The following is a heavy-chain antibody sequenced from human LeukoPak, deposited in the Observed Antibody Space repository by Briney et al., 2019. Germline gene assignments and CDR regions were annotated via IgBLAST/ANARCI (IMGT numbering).Heavy chain of an antibody. CDR3: AKGRVVAGSKSLTYHWLDP. J-gene: IGHJ5*02. Sequence: ASVTVSCKASGYTFTGYYIHWVRQAPGQGLEWVGWINPNSGGAKYAQKFQDRVTMTRDTSISTAYMGLSRLRSDDTAVYYCAKGRVVAGSKSLTYHWLDPWGQGTLVTVSS. CDR2: INPNSGGA. V-gene: IGHV1-2*02. D-gene: IGHD6-19*01. CDR1: GYTFTGYY.